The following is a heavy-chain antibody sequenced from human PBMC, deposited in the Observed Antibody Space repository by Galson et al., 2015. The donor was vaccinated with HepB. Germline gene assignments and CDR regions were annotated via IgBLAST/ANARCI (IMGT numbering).Heavy chain of an antibody. CDR1: GYTLTELS. CDR2: FDPEDGET. V-gene: IGHV1-24*01. D-gene: IGHD3-16*02. CDR3: ATSRVWGSYRHYYFDY. J-gene: IGHJ4*02. Sequence: SVKVSCKVSGYTLTELSMHWVRQAPGKGLEWMGGFDPEDGETIYAQKFQGRVTMTEDTSTDTAYMELSSLRSEDAAVYYCATSRVWGSYRHYYFDYWGQGTLVTVSS.